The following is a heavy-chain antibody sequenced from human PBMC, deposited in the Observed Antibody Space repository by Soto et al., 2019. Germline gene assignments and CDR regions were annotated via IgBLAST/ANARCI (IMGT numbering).Heavy chain of an antibody. D-gene: IGHD6-13*01. J-gene: IGHJ4*02. CDR3: ARVGPPHSRIAAAGTRLDY. CDR2: IYYSGST. CDR1: GGSISSGGYY. V-gene: IGHV4-31*03. Sequence: QVRLQESGPGLVKPSQTLSLTCTVSGGSISSGGYYWSWIRQHPGKGLEWIGYIYYSGSTYYNPSLKGRVTISVDTSKNQFSLKLSSVTAADTAVYYCARVGPPHSRIAAAGTRLDYWGQGTLVTVSS.